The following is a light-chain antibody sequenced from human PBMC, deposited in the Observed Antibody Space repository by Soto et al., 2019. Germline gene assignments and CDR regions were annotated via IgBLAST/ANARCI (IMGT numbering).Light chain of an antibody. CDR1: SSDVGFYNL. CDR3: CSYAGISYYV. CDR2: EGR. J-gene: IGLJ1*01. Sequence: QAGLTQPASVAGAPGQAITISFTGTSSDVGFYNLVSWYQHRPGKAHHFILYEGRKRPSGVSNRSSGSTSGTTAPVTISGLHDEEADYYYCCSYAGISYYVFGSGTKVTVL. V-gene: IGLV2-23*01.